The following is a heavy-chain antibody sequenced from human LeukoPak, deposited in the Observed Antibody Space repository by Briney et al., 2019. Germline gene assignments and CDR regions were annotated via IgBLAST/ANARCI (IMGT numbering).Heavy chain of an antibody. D-gene: IGHD7-27*01. CDR2: IWNDGSNK. Sequence: GGSLRPSCAASGFTFSSYVMHWVRQAPGKGLEWVAVIWNDGSNKYFADSVKGRFTISRDSSKNTLYLQMNSLRAEDAAVYYCASATGDNDAFDIWGQGTMVTVSS. CDR3: ASATGDNDAFDI. CDR1: GFTFSSYV. J-gene: IGHJ3*02. V-gene: IGHV3-33*01.